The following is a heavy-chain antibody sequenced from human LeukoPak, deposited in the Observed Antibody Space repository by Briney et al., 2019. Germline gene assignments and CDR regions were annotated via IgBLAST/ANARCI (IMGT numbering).Heavy chain of an antibody. CDR2: INHSGST. Sequence: SETLSLTCAVSGASISSYYWSWNRQPPGKGLEWIGEINHSGSTNYNPSLKSRVTISVDTSKTQVSLKLSSVTAADTPVYCSARDVIEYDSRVDYFDNWGQGTMVTVSS. D-gene: IGHD3-16*01. CDR1: GASISSYY. V-gene: IGHV4-34*01. J-gene: IGHJ3*02. CDR3: ARDVIEYDSRVDYFDN.